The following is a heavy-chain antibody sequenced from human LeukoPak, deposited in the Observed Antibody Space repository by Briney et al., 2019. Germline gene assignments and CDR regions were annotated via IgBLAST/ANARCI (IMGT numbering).Heavy chain of an antibody. Sequence: PGGSLRLSCAASGFTVSSNYMSWVRQAPGKGLEWVSSITSSSSYIYYADSVKGRFTISRDNAKSSLYSQMNSLRDEDTAVYYCARDPYSGSYGDYYYYYMDVWGKGTTVTISS. CDR1: GFTVSSNY. CDR3: ARDPYSGSYGDYYYYYMDV. J-gene: IGHJ6*03. CDR2: ITSSSSYI. V-gene: IGHV3-21*01. D-gene: IGHD1-26*01.